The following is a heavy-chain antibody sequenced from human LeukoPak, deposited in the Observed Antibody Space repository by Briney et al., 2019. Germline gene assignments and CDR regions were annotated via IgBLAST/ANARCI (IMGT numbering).Heavy chain of an antibody. V-gene: IGHV1-69*13. D-gene: IGHD2-2*01. J-gene: IGHJ5*02. CDR3: ARGTRGYCSSTSCLNWFDP. CDR2: IIPIFGTA. CDR1: GGTFSSYA. Sequence: SVNVSCKASGGTFSSYAISWVRQAPGQGLEWMGGIIPIFGTANYAQKFQGRVTITADESTSTAYMELSSLRSEDTAVSYCARGTRGYCSSTSCLNWFDPWGQGTLVTVSS.